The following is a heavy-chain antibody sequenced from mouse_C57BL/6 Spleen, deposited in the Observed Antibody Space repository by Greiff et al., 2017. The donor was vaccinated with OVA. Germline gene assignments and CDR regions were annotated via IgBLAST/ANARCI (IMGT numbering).Heavy chain of an antibody. Sequence: QVQLQQSGAELVRPGASVTLSCKASGYTFTDYEMHWVKQTPVHGLEWIGAIAPETGGTAYNQKFKGKAILTADKSSSTAYMELRSLTSEDSAVNYCTRWAGSGYFDVWGTGTTVTVAS. D-gene: IGHD1-1*01. CDR3: TRWAGSGYFDV. CDR2: IAPETGGT. J-gene: IGHJ1*03. V-gene: IGHV1-15*01. CDR1: GYTFTDYE.